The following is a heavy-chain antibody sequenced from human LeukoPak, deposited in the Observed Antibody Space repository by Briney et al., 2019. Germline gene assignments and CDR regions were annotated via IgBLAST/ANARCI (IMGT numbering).Heavy chain of an antibody. Sequence: SETLSLTCTVSGGSISSSNYYWGWVRQPPGKGLEWIGNIYYSGSIFYNPSLRSRITISVHTSKNQFSLKLRSVTAADTAVYYCARHYAYGSGTYVPFDYWGQGTLVTVSS. CDR2: IYYSGSI. D-gene: IGHD3-10*01. CDR3: ARHYAYGSGTYVPFDY. V-gene: IGHV4-39*01. J-gene: IGHJ4*02. CDR1: GGSISSSNYY.